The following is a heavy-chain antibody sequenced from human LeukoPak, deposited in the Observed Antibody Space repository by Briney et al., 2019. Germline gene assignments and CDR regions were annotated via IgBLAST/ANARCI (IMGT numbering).Heavy chain of an antibody. CDR3: AKCLPIAAAGIEWFDP. Sequence: GGSLRLSCAASGFTFSSYEMNWVRQAPGKGPEWVSYISSSGSTIYYADSVKGRFTISRDNAKNSLYLQMNSLRAEDTAVYYCAKCLPIAAAGIEWFDPWGQGTLVTVSS. J-gene: IGHJ5*02. V-gene: IGHV3-48*03. D-gene: IGHD6-13*01. CDR1: GFTFSSYE. CDR2: ISSSGSTI.